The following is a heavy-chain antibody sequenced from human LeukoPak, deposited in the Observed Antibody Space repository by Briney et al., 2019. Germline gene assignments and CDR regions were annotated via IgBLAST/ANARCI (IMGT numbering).Heavy chain of an antibody. D-gene: IGHD4-4*01. CDR2: ISAYNGNT. CDR1: GYTFTSFG. V-gene: IGHV1-18*01. Sequence: GASVKVSCKASGYTFTSFGISWVRQAPGQGPEWMGWISAYNGNTNYVQKFQGRVTMTADTSTDTAYMELRSLRSDDTAVYYCARTMVTLQGWFDPWGQGTLVTVSS. CDR3: ARTMVTLQGWFDP. J-gene: IGHJ5*02.